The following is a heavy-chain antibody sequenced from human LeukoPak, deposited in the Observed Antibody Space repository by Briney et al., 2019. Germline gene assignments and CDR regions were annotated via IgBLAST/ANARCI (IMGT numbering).Heavy chain of an antibody. CDR3: TRDYCSSTSCENWFDP. CDR2: TYYRSKWYN. D-gene: IGHD2-2*01. Sequence: SQTLSLTCAISGDSVSSNSAAWNWIRQSPSRGLEWLGRTYYRSKWYNDYAVSVKSRITINPDTSKNQFSLQLNSVTPEDTAVYYCTRDYCSSTSCENWFDPWGQGTLVTVSS. V-gene: IGHV6-1*01. J-gene: IGHJ5*02. CDR1: GDSVSSNSAA.